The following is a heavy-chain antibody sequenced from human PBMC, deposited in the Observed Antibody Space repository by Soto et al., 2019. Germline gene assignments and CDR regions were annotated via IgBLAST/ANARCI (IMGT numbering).Heavy chain of an antibody. CDR2: IYYSGTT. CDR1: GDSIISGGYY. J-gene: IGHJ4*02. V-gene: IGHV4-31*11. CDR3: ARDRDGYNSVDY. Sequence: SETLSLTCAVSGDSIISGGYYWTWIRQHPGKGLEWIGYIYYSGTTCSNPSLESRPTISVDTSKNQFSLKLSSVTAADTAVYYCARDRDGYNSVDYWGQGTLVTVSS. D-gene: IGHD5-12*01.